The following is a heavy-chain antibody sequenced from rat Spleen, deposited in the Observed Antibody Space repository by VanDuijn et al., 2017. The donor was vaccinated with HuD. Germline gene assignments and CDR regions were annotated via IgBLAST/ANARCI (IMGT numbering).Heavy chain of an antibody. D-gene: IGHD3-4*01. CDR3: ARANRETYAHFDY. Sequence: QVQLKESGPGLVQPSQTLSLTCTVSGFSLTSYNIHWVRQPPGKGLEWMGVIWTGGTTAYNSLLESRLSITRDISKSQIFLKMNSLQTEDTATYYCARANRETYAHFDYWGQGVMVTVSS. J-gene: IGHJ2*01. CDR2: IWTGGTT. V-gene: IGHV2-30*01. CDR1: GFSLTSYN.